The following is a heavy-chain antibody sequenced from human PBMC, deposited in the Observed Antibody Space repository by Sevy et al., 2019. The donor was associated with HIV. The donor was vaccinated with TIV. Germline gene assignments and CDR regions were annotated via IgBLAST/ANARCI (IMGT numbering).Heavy chain of an antibody. J-gene: IGHJ4*02. CDR3: ARGGYYYDNAVYYAFDS. CDR1: GFTFSNYA. CDR2: IWSDGDYQ. V-gene: IGHV3-33*01. Sequence: GGSLRLSCAAAGFTFSNYAMHWVRQAPGKGLEWVAIIWSDGDYQYHGDSVKGRFTISRDNSKNTLYLQMNNVRVEDTAMYYCARGGYYYDNAVYYAFDSWGQGTLVTVSS. D-gene: IGHD3-22*01.